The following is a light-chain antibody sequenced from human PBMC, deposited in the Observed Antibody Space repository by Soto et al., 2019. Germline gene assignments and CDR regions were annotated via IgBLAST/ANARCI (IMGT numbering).Light chain of an antibody. CDR1: SSDVGSYNL. Sequence: QSALTQPASVSGSPGQSITISCTGTSSDVGSYNLVSWYQHHPGKAPKLMIYEVSNRPSGVSNRFSVSRSGNTASLTISGLQVEAEDDSYCCAYAGSSTFVVFGGGTQLTVL. CDR2: EVS. CDR3: CAYAGSSTFVV. J-gene: IGLJ2*01. V-gene: IGLV2-23*02.